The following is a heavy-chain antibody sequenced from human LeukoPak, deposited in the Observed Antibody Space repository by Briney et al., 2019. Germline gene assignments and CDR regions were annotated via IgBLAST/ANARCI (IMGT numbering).Heavy chain of an antibody. J-gene: IGHJ4*02. CDR1: GFTFSSFW. D-gene: IGHD6-19*01. Sequence: GGSLRLSCAASGFTFSSFWMSWVRQAPGKGLEWVANINGDGSAKYYIDSVKGRFTISRDNAKNSLYLQMNSLRVEDTAVYYCAREGGAVAGKFDYWGQGTLVTVSS. CDR3: AREGGAVAGKFDY. CDR2: INGDGSAK. V-gene: IGHV3-7*01.